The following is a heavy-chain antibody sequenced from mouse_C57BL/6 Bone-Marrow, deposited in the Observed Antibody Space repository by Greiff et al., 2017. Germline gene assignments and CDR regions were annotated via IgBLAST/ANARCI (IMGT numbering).Heavy chain of an antibody. D-gene: IGHD2-5*01. CDR2: IDPETGGT. V-gene: IGHV1-15*01. CDR1: GYTFTDYE. J-gene: IGHJ3*01. Sequence: VKLVESGAELVRPGASVTLSCKASGYTFTDYEMHWVKQTPVHGLEWIGAIDPETGGTAYNQKFKGKAILTADKSSSTAYMELRSLTSEDSAVYYCTRPFSNAWFAYWGQGTLVTVSA. CDR3: TRPFSNAWFAY.